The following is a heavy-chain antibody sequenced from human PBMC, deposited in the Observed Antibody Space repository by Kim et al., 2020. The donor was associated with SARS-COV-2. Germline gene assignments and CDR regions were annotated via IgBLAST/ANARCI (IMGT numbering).Heavy chain of an antibody. CDR1: GDSVSSNSAT. CDR2: TYYRSKWYN. D-gene: IGHD6-13*01. Sequence: SQTLSLTCTISGDSVSSNSATWNWIRQSPSRGLEWLGRTYYRSKWYNDYAVSVKSRITINPDTSKNQFSLQLNSVTPEDTAVYCCARGAAAPGTFDYWGQGTLVTVSS. V-gene: IGHV6-1*01. J-gene: IGHJ4*02. CDR3: ARGAAAPGTFDY.